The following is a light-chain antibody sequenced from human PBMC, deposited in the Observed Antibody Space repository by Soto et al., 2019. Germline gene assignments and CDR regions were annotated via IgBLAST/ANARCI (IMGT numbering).Light chain of an antibody. CDR3: QHYSDWRWT. J-gene: IGKJ1*01. CDR2: AAS. CDR1: QSISSK. V-gene: IGKV3-15*01. Sequence: EIVMTQSPATLSVSPGEGATLSCRASQSISSKLAWYQQNPGQAPRLLMYAASTRATGVPARFSGSGSGTEFTLTISSLQSEDFAVYYCQHYSDWRWTFGQGTKVEIK.